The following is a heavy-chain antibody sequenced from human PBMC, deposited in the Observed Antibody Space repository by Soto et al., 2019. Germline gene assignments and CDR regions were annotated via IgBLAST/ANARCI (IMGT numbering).Heavy chain of an antibody. CDR1: GFTFSSYS. V-gene: IGHV3-21*01. D-gene: IGHD2-2*01. CDR2: ISSSSYI. CDR3: ASLPIVVVPAAIVEYYYYGMDV. Sequence: GGSLRLSCAASGFTFSSYSMNWVRQAPGKGLEWVSSISSSSYIYYADSVKGRFTISRDNAKNSLYLQMNSLRAEDTAVYYCASLPIVVVPAAIVEYYYYGMDVWGQGTTVTVSS. J-gene: IGHJ6*02.